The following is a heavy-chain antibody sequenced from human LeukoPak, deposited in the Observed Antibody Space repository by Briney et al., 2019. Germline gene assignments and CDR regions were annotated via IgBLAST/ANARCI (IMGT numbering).Heavy chain of an antibody. CDR1: GFTFSDYG. CDR3: ASGYDFSSGSKRGFDN. J-gene: IGHJ4*02. CDR2: ISSGSSDI. V-gene: IGHV3-48*01. D-gene: IGHD3-3*01. Sequence: GGSLRLSCAASGFTFSDYGMNWVRQAQGKGLEWISYISSGSSDIFYADSVKGRFTISRDNAKSSLFLQMSSLRAEDTAVYYCASGYDFSSGSKRGFDNWGQGTLVIVSS.